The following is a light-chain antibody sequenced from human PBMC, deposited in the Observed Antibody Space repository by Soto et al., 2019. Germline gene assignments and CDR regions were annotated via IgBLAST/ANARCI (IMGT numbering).Light chain of an antibody. V-gene: IGLV2-14*01. CDR3: SSYRSSNTYV. Sequence: QSALTQPASVSGSPGQSITLSRTGTSSDVGGYNYVSWYQQHPGKAPKLMIYEVINRPSGVSNRFSGSKSGNTASLTISGLEAEDEADYYCSSYRSSNTYVFGTGTKLTVL. CDR2: EVI. J-gene: IGLJ1*01. CDR1: SSDVGGYNY.